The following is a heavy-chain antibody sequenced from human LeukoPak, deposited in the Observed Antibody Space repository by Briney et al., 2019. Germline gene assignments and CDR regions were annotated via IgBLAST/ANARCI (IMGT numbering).Heavy chain of an antibody. CDR1: GFTFSSYE. D-gene: IGHD3-22*01. CDR2: ISYDGSNK. J-gene: IGHJ4*02. Sequence: GGSLRLSCAASGFTFSSYEMNWVRQAPGKGLEWVAVISYDGSNKYYADSVKGRFTISRDNSKNTLYLQMNSLRAEDTAVYYCAKDGDMDYYDSSGYTYYFDYWGQGTLVTVSS. V-gene: IGHV3-30*18. CDR3: AKDGDMDYYDSSGYTYYFDY.